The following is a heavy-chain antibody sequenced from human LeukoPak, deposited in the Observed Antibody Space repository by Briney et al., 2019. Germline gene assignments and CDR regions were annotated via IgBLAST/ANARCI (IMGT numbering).Heavy chain of an antibody. D-gene: IGHD5-18*01. J-gene: IGHJ4*02. CDR2: IYHSGST. Sequence: PSGTLSLTCAVSGASISSSYWWSWVRQPPGKGLEWIGEIYHSGSTNYNPSLKSRLTISVDTSKNQFSLNLTSVTAADTAVYYCARDSGYSYAYSLDYWGQGTLVTVSS. CDR1: GASISSSYW. CDR3: ARDSGYSYAYSLDY. V-gene: IGHV4-4*02.